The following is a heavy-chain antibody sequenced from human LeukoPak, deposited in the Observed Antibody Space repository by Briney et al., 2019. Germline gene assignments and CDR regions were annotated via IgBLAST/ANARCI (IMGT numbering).Heavy chain of an antibody. V-gene: IGHV4-59*11. J-gene: IGHJ4*02. CDR1: GASTSSHY. CDR2: MFNTVST. CDR3: ATIKRGSTYGYFDF. D-gene: IGHD5-18*01. Sequence: SETLSLTRTDSGASTSSHYWTWLRQPPGKELEWIAYMFNTVSTRSNPSLKSRLTPSVDTSKKHLSLRLSSVTAADTAVYYCATIKRGSTYGYFDFWGQGIKVTVSS.